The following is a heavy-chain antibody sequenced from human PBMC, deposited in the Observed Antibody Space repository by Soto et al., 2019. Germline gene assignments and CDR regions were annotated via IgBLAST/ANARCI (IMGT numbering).Heavy chain of an antibody. CDR3: ASVPHFDWLLWFDY. Sequence: QLQLQESGPGLVKPSETLSLTCTVSGGSISSSSYYWGWIRQPPGKGLEWIGSIYYSGSTYYNPSLKSRVTISVDTSKNQFSLKLSSVTAADTAVYYCASVPHFDWLLWFDYWGQGTLVTVSS. V-gene: IGHV4-39*01. J-gene: IGHJ4*02. D-gene: IGHD3-9*01. CDR1: GGSISSSSYY. CDR2: IYYSGST.